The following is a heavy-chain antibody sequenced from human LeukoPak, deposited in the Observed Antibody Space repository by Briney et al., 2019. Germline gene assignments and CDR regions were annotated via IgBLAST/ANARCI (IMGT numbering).Heavy chain of an antibody. Sequence: SETLSLTCTVSVGSISTYYWSWIRQPPGKGLEWIGYIYYSGSTNDNPSLKSRVTTSVDTSKNQFSLKLSSVTAADTAVYYCARDTGTVVDYWGQGTLVTVSS. CDR3: ARDTGTVVDY. J-gene: IGHJ4*02. D-gene: IGHD4-23*01. CDR2: IYYSGST. V-gene: IGHV4-59*01. CDR1: VGSISTYY.